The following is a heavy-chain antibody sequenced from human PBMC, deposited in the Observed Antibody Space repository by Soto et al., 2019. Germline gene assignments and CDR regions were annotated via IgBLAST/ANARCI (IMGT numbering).Heavy chain of an antibody. D-gene: IGHD2-2*01. V-gene: IGHV3-23*01. J-gene: IGHJ4*01. CDR3: AKDVGGHYCTPTSCFYFFDS. Sequence: EVQLFESGGGLVQPGGSLRLSCAASGFSFNNYAMNWVRQAPGQGLEWVSTISDSGSTYYADSVKGRFTISRDNSKHTLYLQMKGLRAEDTAVYFCAKDVGGHYCTPTSCFYFFDSCGRGTLVTLSS. CDR1: GFSFNNYA. CDR2: ISDSGST.